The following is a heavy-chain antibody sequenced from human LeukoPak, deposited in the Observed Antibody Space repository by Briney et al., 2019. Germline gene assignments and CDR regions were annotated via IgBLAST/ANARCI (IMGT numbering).Heavy chain of an antibody. V-gene: IGHV3-23*01. CDR2: ISGSGGNT. D-gene: IGHD3-10*01. CDR3: TRDMIRGVPDYIDY. J-gene: IGHJ4*02. Sequence: GGSLRLSCAASGFTFSSYAMSWVRQAPGKGLEWVSAISGSGGNTYYADSVKGRFTISRDNSKSTLYLQMNSLRIEDTGFYYCTRDMIRGVPDYIDYWGQGTLVTVSS. CDR1: GFTFSSYA.